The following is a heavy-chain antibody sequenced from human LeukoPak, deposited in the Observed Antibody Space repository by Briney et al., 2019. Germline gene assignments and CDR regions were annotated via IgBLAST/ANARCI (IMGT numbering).Heavy chain of an antibody. D-gene: IGHD6-13*01. Sequence: SETLSLTCTVSGGSITSYDWSWIRQPAGKGLEWIGRFYTSGSTNYNPSLKSRVTMSLDTSKNQFSLKLSFVTAADTAFYYCARLTSSWYQDWYFDLWGRGTLVTVSS. CDR2: FYTSGST. J-gene: IGHJ2*01. CDR3: ARLTSSWYQDWYFDL. CDR1: GGSITSYD. V-gene: IGHV4-4*07.